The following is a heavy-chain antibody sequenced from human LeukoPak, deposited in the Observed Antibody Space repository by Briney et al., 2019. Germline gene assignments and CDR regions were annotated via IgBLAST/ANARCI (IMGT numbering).Heavy chain of an antibody. V-gene: IGHV1-46*01. CDR3: ARDVSSVYYFDY. J-gene: IGHJ4*02. Sequence: ASVKVSCKASGYTFTNYYIHWVRQAPGQGLEWMGIINPSSGNTDYAQKFQGRVTMTRDTSTSTVYMDLSSLRSEDTAVYYCARDVSSVYYFDYWGQGTLVTVSS. D-gene: IGHD2/OR15-2a*01. CDR1: GYTFTNYY. CDR2: INPSSGNT.